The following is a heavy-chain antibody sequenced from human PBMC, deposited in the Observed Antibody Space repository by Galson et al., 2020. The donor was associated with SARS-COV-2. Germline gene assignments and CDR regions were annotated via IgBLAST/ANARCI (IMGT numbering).Heavy chain of an antibody. CDR1: GGSFSGYY. J-gene: IGHJ6*03. CDR3: ARVPNRYCSSTSCYFAQGERILYYYYYMDV. V-gene: IGHV4-34*01. Sequence: SETLSLTCAVYGGSFSGYYWSWIRQPPGKGLEWIGEINHSGSTNYNPSLKSRVTISVDTSKNQFYLKLSSVTAADTAVYYCARVPNRYCSSTSCYFAQGERILYYYYYMDVWGKGTTVTVSS. D-gene: IGHD2-2*01. CDR2: INHSGST.